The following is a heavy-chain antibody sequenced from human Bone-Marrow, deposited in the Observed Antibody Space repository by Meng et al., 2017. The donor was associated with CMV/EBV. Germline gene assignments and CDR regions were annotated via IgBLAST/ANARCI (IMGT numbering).Heavy chain of an antibody. D-gene: IGHD6-13*01. CDR2: IYSGCST. CDR1: GFTVSSNY. J-gene: IGHJ2*01. CDR3: ARVKGSSWYQGYFDL. Sequence: GEPLKIPCAASGFTVSSNYMSWVRQAPGKGLEWVSVIYSGCSTYYADSVKGRFTISRDNSKNTLYLQMNSLKAEDTAVYYCARVKGSSWYQGYFDLWGRGTLVTVSS. V-gene: IGHV3-53*01.